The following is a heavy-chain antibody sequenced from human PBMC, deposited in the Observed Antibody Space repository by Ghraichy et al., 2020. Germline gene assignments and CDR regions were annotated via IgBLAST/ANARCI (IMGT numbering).Heavy chain of an antibody. J-gene: IGHJ4*01. D-gene: IGHD3-22*01. Sequence: ASVKVSCKASGYTFTSYDVSWVRQAPGQGLEWMGGISAYSGRTNYARKLQGRVTMTTDTSTSTAYMELRSLRSDDTAVYYCARGAHYYDSRGYPFDYWGQGTLVTVSS. CDR3: ARGAHYYDSRGYPFDY. CDR2: ISAYSGRT. CDR1: GYTFTSYD. V-gene: IGHV1-18*04.